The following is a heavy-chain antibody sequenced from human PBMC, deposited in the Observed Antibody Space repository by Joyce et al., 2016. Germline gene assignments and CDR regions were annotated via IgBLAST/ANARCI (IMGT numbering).Heavy chain of an antibody. CDR2: VDSDGSGT. V-gene: IGHV3-74*01. J-gene: IGHJ4*02. CDR3: GSVFEY. Sequence: EVQLVESGGGLLQPGGSLRLSCAASGFTFTNYWMHWVRQAPGKGWGWVGRVDSDGSGTSYADSVKGRFTISRDNAKNMVYLQMNSLRSEDTAVYYCGSVFEYWGRGALVTVSS. CDR1: GFTFTNYW.